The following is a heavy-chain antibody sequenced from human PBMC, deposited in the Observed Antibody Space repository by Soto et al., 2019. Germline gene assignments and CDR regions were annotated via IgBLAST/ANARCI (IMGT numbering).Heavy chain of an antibody. CDR3: ARMSITIFGVAPTHYGMDV. Sequence: SLRLSCAASGFTFSSYWMSWVRQAPGKGLEWVANIKQDGSEKYYVDSVKGRFTISRDNAKNSLYLQMNSLRAEDTAVYYCARMSITIFGVAPTHYGMDVWGQGTTVTVSS. D-gene: IGHD3-3*01. V-gene: IGHV3-7*01. CDR1: GFTFSSYW. J-gene: IGHJ6*02. CDR2: IKQDGSEK.